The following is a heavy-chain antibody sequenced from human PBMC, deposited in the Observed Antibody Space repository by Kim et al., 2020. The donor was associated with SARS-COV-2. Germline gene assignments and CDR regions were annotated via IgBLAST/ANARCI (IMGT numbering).Heavy chain of an antibody. J-gene: IGHJ6*02. V-gene: IGHV3-11*05. CDR1: GFTFSDYY. CDR3: ARGSSRSYGDSVEDYYYFGMDV. Sequence: GGSLRLSCAASGFTFSDYYMSWIRQAPGKGLEWVSYISSSSSYTNYADSVKGRFTISRDNAKNSLYLQMNSLRAEDTAVYYCARGSSRSYGDSVEDYYYFGMDVWGQGTTVTVSS. CDR2: ISSSSSYT. D-gene: IGHD4-17*01.